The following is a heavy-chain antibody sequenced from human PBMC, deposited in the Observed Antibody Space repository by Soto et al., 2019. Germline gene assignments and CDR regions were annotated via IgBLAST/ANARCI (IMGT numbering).Heavy chain of an antibody. D-gene: IGHD1-26*01. CDR2: IQSKTDGGTT. J-gene: IGHJ4*02. CDR3: TSFSGAFRD. V-gene: IGHV3-15*07. Sequence: EIQLVESGGGLVKPGGSLRLSCAASGFTFNNAWMNWVRQAPGKGLEWVGRIQSKTDGGTTDYAAPVKGRFTLSRDDSKNTLYLQMDSLKTEDTAVYYCTSFSGAFRDWGPGTLVTASS. CDR1: GFTFNNAW.